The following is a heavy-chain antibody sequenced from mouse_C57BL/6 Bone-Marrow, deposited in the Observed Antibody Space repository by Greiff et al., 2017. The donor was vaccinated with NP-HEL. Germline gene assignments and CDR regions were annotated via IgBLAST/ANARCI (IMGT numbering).Heavy chain of an antibody. CDR2: INAGSGGT. J-gene: IGHJ4*01. CDR3: AGWDYAMDY. Sequence: VKLQQSGAELVRPGTSVKVSCKASGYAFTNYLIEWVKQRPGQGLELIGVINAGSGGTNYNEKFKGKTTLTADKSSSTAYMQLSRLTSEDSAVYFCAGWDYAMDYWGKGTSVTVSS. V-gene: IGHV1-54*01. D-gene: IGHD3-3*01. CDR1: GYAFTNYL.